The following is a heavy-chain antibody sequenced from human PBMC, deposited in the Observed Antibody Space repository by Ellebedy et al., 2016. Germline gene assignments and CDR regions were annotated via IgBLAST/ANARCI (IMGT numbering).Heavy chain of an antibody. CDR2: INHSGST. Sequence: GSLRLSCAVYGGSFSGYYWSWIRQPPGKGLEWIGEINHSGSTNYNPSLKSRVTISVDTSKNQFSLKLSSVTAADTAVYYCARGGYFDPWGQGTLVTVSS. J-gene: IGHJ5*02. D-gene: IGHD1-1*01. CDR3: ARGGYFDP. CDR1: GGSFSGYY. V-gene: IGHV4-34*01.